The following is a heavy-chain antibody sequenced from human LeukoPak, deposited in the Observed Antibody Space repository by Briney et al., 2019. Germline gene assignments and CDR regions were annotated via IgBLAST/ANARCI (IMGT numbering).Heavy chain of an antibody. V-gene: IGHV3-30*18. CDR3: AKAGQGGNYAIVWYFDY. CDR1: GFTFSSYG. CDR2: ISYNGSNK. D-gene: IGHD1-7*01. J-gene: IGHJ4*02. Sequence: GGSLRLSCAASGFTFSSYGMHWVRQAPGKGLEWVAVISYNGSNKYYADSVKGRFTISRDNSKNTLYLQMNSLRAEDTAVYYCAKAGQGGNYAIVWYFDYWGQGTLVTVSS.